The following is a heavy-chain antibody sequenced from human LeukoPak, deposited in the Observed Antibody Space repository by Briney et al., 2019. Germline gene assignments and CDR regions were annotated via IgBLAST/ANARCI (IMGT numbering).Heavy chain of an antibody. CDR2: IYTTGST. D-gene: IGHD3-10*01. V-gene: IGHV4-61*02. CDR1: GGSISSGSYY. CDR3: ARGLLWVGDLFPNSFDP. Sequence: SQTLSLTCTVSGGSISSGSYYWSWIRQPAGKGLEWIGRIYTTGSTNYNPSLKSRVTISVDTSKNQFSLKLSSVTAADTAVYYCARGLLWVGDLFPNSFDPWGQGTLVTVSS. J-gene: IGHJ5*02.